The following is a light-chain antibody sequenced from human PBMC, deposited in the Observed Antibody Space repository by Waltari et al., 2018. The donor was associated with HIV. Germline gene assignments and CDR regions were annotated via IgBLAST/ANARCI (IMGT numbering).Light chain of an antibody. V-gene: IGLV3-1*01. J-gene: IGLJ2*01. CDR2: QDR. CDR3: QAWDSRSVV. Sequence: SYELIQPPSVSVSPGQTASITCSGDKLGDKYACWYQQKPGQSPVLVIHQDRKRPSGTPERFSGSNSGNTAALTISGTQAMDEADYYCQAWDSRSVVFGGGTKLTVL. CDR1: KLGDKY.